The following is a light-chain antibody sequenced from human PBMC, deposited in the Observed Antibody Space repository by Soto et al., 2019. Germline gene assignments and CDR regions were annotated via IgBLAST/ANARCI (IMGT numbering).Light chain of an antibody. Sequence: EIVMTPSPATLSVSPGERATLSCRASRNINRKLAWYQQKPGQAPRLLISGASTRATGIPARFSGSGSGTEFNLTISSLQSEDFAVYYCQQYYDFPPLIFGGGTKVEIK. CDR1: RNINRK. CDR2: GAS. CDR3: QQYYDFPPLI. J-gene: IGKJ4*01. V-gene: IGKV3-15*01.